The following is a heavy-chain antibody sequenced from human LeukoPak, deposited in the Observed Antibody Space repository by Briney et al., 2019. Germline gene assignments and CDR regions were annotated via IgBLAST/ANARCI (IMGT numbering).Heavy chain of an antibody. CDR1: GGTFGSHT. V-gene: IGHV1-69*05. J-gene: IGHJ4*02. Sequence: SVKVSCKASGGTFGSHTFNWVRQAPGQGLEWMGGITPIYGTRDYAQSFQGRVTMTTDTSTSTAYMELRSLRSDDTAVYYCARDQGSWYGYWGQGTLVTVSS. CDR3: ARDQGSWYGY. D-gene: IGHD6-13*01. CDR2: ITPIYGTR.